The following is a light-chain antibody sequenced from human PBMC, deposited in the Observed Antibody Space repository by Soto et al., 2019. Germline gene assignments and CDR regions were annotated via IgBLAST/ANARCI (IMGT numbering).Light chain of an antibody. J-gene: IGKJ2*01. CDR2: DAS. V-gene: IGKV3-15*01. CDR3: HQYADSPHT. Sequence: EIVMTQSPATLSVSPGESATLSCRASQSVSSNLAWHQQKPGQAPRILMYDASTRATGISARFSGSGSGTEFTLTISSLQSEDFAVYYCHQYADSPHTFGQGTKLEIK. CDR1: QSVSSN.